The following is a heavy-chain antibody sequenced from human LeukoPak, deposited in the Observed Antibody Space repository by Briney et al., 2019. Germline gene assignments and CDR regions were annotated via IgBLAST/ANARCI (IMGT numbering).Heavy chain of an antibody. CDR3: ARKWSGLPLNWFDP. D-gene: IGHD3-3*01. CDR1: GGSFSGYY. Sequence: SETLSLTCAVYGGSFSGYYWSWIRQPPGKGLEWIGEINHSGSTNYNPSLKSRVTISVDTSKNQFSLKLSSVTAAGTAVYYCARKWSGLPLNWFDPWGQGTLVTVSS. CDR2: INHSGST. V-gene: IGHV4-34*01. J-gene: IGHJ5*02.